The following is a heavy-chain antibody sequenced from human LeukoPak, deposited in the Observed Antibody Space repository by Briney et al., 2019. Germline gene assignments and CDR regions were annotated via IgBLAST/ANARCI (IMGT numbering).Heavy chain of an antibody. Sequence: GGSLRLSCAASGFTFDDYGMSWVRQAPGKGLEWVSGINWNGGSTGYADSVKGRFTISRDNAKNSLYLQMNSLRAEDTALYHCARWVAAPDGTLYYYYGMDVWGQGTTVTVSS. CDR1: GFTFDDYG. CDR3: ARWVAAPDGTLYYYYGMDV. CDR2: INWNGGST. J-gene: IGHJ6*02. D-gene: IGHD2-15*01. V-gene: IGHV3-20*01.